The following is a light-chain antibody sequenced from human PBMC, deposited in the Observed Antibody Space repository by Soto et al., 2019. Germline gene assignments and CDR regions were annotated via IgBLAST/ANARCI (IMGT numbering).Light chain of an antibody. J-gene: IGKJ1*01. Sequence: EVVMTQSPATLSVSPVNTVTLSCMANQTITSNLAWYQQKPGQAPRLLIYDASKRATDIPARFSGSGSGTEFTLTISSLQPDDFATYYCQQYNSYTWTFGQGTKVDIK. V-gene: IGKV3D-15*01. CDR3: QQYNSYTWT. CDR2: DAS. CDR1: QTITSN.